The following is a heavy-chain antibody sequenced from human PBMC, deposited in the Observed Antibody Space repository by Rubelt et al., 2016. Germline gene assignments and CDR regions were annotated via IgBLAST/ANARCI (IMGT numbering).Heavy chain of an antibody. V-gene: IGHV1-69*01. J-gene: IGHJ6*02. CDR2: IIPIFGTA. D-gene: IGHD5-12*01. Sequence: WMGGIIPIFGTANYAQKFQGRVTITADESTSTAYMELSSLRSEDTAVYYCARDRSGYDLDSMDVWGQGTTVTVSS. CDR3: ARDRSGYDLDSMDV.